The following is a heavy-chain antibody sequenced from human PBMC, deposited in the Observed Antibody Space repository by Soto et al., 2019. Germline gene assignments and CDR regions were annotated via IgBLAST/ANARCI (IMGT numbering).Heavy chain of an antibody. D-gene: IGHD3-10*01. J-gene: IGHJ6*03. V-gene: IGHV4-59*02. Sequence: SETLSLTCSFSGDSVTSHYLTWIRQSPEKGLEWIGYMNYTGFSHYNPSLKSRLTISVDTSKNQFSLKLSSVTVADTAVYYCARVIHGSGKENYYYMDVWGKGTTVTVSS. CDR3: ARVIHGSGKENYYYMDV. CDR1: GDSVTSHY. CDR2: MNYTGFS.